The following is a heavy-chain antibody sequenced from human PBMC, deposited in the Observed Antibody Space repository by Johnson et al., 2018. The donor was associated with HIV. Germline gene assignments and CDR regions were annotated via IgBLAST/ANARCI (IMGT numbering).Heavy chain of an antibody. V-gene: IGHV3-30-3*01. CDR2: ISYDGSNK. CDR1: GFTFSSYA. J-gene: IGHJ3*02. CDR3: AKDVSVVTPSGSFDI. D-gene: IGHD4-23*01. Sequence: QVQLVESGGGLVQPGGSLRLSCAASGFTFSSYAMHWVRQAPGKGLEWVTIISYDGSNKYYAASVKGRFTISRDDSKNTLYLRLNSLRPEDSAVYYCAKDVSVVTPSGSFDIWGQGTRVTVSS.